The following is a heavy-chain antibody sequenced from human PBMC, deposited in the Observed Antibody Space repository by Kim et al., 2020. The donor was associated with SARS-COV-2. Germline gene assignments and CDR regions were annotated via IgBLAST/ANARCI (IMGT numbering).Heavy chain of an antibody. J-gene: IGHJ6*02. CDR3: ARRTFWDYYGMDV. Sequence: SETLSLTCTVSGGSISSYYWSWIRQPPGKGLEWIGYIYYSGSTNYNPSLKSRVTISVDTSKNQFSLKLSSVTAADTAVYYCARRTFWDYYGMDVWGQGTTDTVSS. D-gene: IGHD3-16*01. CDR2: IYYSGST. CDR1: GGSISSYY. V-gene: IGHV4-59*13.